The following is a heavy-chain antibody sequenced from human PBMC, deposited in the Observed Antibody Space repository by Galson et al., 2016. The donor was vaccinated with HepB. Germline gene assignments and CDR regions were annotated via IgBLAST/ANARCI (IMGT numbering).Heavy chain of an antibody. J-gene: IGHJ4*02. CDR3: PKVYNGPGSYHSNYFDY. V-gene: IGHV3-30*18. CDR2: IFYDGSNK. D-gene: IGHD3-10*01. CDR1: GFTFSNYG. Sequence: SLRLSCAASGFTFSNYGMHWVRQAPGKGLEWVAVIFYDGSNKSYVDPVKGRFTIPRDNYKNTLYLQMNSLRAEDTAVYYCPKVYNGPGSYHSNYFDYWGQGTLVTVSS.